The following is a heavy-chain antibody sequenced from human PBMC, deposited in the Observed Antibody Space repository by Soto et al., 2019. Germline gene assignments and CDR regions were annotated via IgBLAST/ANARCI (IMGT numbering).Heavy chain of an antibody. CDR1: GGSISSSNW. J-gene: IGHJ6*02. V-gene: IGHV4-4*02. Sequence: PSETLSLTCAVSGGSISSSNWWSWVRQPPGKGLERIGEIYHSGSTNYNPSLKSRVTISVDKSKNQFSLKLSSVTAADTAVYYCARFFSADYYYYYGMDVWGQGTTVTVSS. CDR2: IYHSGST. CDR3: ARFFSADYYYYYGMDV.